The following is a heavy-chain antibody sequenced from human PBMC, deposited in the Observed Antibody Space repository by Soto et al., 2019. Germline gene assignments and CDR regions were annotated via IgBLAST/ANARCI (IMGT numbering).Heavy chain of an antibody. D-gene: IGHD2-2*01. CDR3: ARGLVPAAMPEHYYYYGMDV. J-gene: IGHJ6*02. CDR2: INPNSGGT. CDR1: GYTFTGYY. Sequence: ASVRVSCKASGYTFTGYYMHWVRQAPGQGLEWMGWINPNSGGTNYAQKFQGWVTMTRDTSISTAYMELSRLRSDDTAVYYCARGLVPAAMPEHYYYYGMDVWGQGTTVTVSS. V-gene: IGHV1-2*04.